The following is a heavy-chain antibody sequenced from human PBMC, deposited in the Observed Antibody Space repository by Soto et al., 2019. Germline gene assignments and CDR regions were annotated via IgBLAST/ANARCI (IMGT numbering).Heavy chain of an antibody. J-gene: IGHJ6*02. D-gene: IGHD3-9*01. CDR1: GDTFSSYA. CDR2: IIPIFGTA. Sequence: ASVKVSCKASGDTFSSYAISWVRQAPVQGLERMGGIIPIFGTANYAQKFQGRVTITADESTSTAYMELSSLRSEDTAVYYCARVRYFDWLLDGMDVWGQGTTVTVSS. CDR3: ARVRYFDWLLDGMDV. V-gene: IGHV1-69*13.